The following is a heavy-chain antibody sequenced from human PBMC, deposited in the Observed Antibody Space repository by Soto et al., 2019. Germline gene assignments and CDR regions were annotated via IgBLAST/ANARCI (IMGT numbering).Heavy chain of an antibody. CDR3: AKDHPTNTSRWPFDY. J-gene: IGHJ4*02. CDR1: GFTFSSYG. V-gene: IGHV3-30*02. D-gene: IGHD6-19*01. Sequence: GGSLRLSCAASGFTFSSYGMHWVRQAPCKGLEWVAVIWYDGSIKYYADSVKGRFTISRDNSKNTLYLQMNSLRAEDTAVYHCAKDHPTNTSRWPFDYWGQGTQVTVSS. CDR2: IWYDGSIK.